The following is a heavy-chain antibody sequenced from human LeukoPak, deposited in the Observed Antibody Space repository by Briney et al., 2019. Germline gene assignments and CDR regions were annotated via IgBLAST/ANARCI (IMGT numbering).Heavy chain of an antibody. D-gene: IGHD3-22*01. V-gene: IGHV1-18*01. CDR1: GYSFTSYG. CDR2: ISAYNGNT. Sequence: ASVKVSCKTSGYSFTSYGISWVRQAPGQGLEWMGWISAYNGNTNYAQKLQGRVTMTTDTSTSTAYMELGSLRSADTAVYYCARAQARYYEPYWGQGTLVTVSP. J-gene: IGHJ4*02. CDR3: ARAQARYYEPY.